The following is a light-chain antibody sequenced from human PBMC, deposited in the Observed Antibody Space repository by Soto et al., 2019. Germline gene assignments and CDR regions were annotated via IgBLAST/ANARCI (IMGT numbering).Light chain of an antibody. CDR2: KAS. Sequence: DIQMTQSPSTLSASVGDRVTITCRASQSISSWLAWYQQKPGKAPKLLIYKASSLESGVPSRFSGSGSGTEFTLTISSLQPDDFATYYCQQYNSGGVTFGPGTKVDIK. CDR1: QSISSW. V-gene: IGKV1-5*03. CDR3: QQYNSGGVT. J-gene: IGKJ3*01.